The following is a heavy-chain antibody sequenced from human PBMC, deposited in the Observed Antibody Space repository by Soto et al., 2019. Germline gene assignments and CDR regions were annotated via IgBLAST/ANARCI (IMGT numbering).Heavy chain of an antibody. CDR1: RYLLTLYL. Sequence: GEALSVSGTGSRYLLTLYLIGWVRQLPGKGLEWMGIIYPGDSDTRYSPSFQGQVTISADKSISTAYLQWSSLKASDTAMYYCARQEAALNYYGMDVWGQGTTVNLS. CDR2: IYPGDSDT. J-gene: IGHJ6*02. D-gene: IGHD2-15*01. V-gene: IGHV5-51*01. CDR3: ARQEAALNYYGMDV.